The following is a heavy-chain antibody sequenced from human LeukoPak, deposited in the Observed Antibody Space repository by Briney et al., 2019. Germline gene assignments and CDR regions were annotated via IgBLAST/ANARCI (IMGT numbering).Heavy chain of an antibody. J-gene: IGHJ3*02. CDR2: INHSGST. CDR1: GGSFSGYY. V-gene: IGHV4-34*01. CDR3: ARDDYGDYGDAFDI. D-gene: IGHD4-17*01. Sequence: SETLSLACAVYGGSFSGYYWSWIRQPPGKGLEWIGEINHSGSTNYNPSLKSRVTISVDTSKNQFSLKLSSVTAADTAVYYCARDDYGDYGDAFDIWGQGTVVTVSS.